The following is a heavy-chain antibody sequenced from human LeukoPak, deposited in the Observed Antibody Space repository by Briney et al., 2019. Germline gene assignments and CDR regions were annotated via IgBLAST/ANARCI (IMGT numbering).Heavy chain of an antibody. J-gene: IGHJ6*03. CDR2: ISDDGGST. CDR3: AKIRQWLVIGYYMDV. CDR1: GFTFSNAW. V-gene: IGHV3-23*01. D-gene: IGHD6-19*01. Sequence: PGGSLRLSCAASGFTFSNAWMSWVRQTPGKGLEWVSTISDDGGSTYYADSVKGRFTISRDNSKNTLYLQMNSLRAEDTAVYYCAKIRQWLVIGYYMDVWGKGTTVTISS.